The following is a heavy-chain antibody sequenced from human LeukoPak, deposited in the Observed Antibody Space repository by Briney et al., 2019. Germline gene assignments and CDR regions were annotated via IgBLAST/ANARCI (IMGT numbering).Heavy chain of an antibody. Sequence: GGSLRLSCAASGFTFDDYAMHWVRQAPGKGLEWVAVTSSDLNVKLYADSVKGRFTISRDNSRSTLYLQMNSLRPEDTAIYYCAREGYYGSGSPPSLYFDYWGQGTLVTVSS. CDR3: AREGYYGSGSPPSLYFDY. CDR2: TSSDLNVK. CDR1: GFTFDDYA. J-gene: IGHJ4*02. V-gene: IGHV3-30*03. D-gene: IGHD3-10*01.